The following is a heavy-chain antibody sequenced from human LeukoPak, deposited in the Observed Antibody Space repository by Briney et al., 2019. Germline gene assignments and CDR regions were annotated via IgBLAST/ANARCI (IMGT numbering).Heavy chain of an antibody. J-gene: IGHJ5*02. CDR2: IYYSGST. V-gene: IGHV4-39*07. Sequence: SETLSLTCTVSSDFFSSVTDYWAWIRQPPGKGLEWIGSIYYSGSTYYNPSLKSRVTISVDTSKNQFSLKLSSVTAADTAVYYCAREGLPDYYGSGLFDPWGQGTLVTVSS. D-gene: IGHD3-10*01. CDR3: AREGLPDYYGSGLFDP. CDR1: SDFFSSVTDY.